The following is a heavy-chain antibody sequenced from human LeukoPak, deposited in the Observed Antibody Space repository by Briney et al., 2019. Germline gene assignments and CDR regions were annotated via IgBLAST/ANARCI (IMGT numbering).Heavy chain of an antibody. CDR2: ISYDGSNK. CDR3: ARDPDVMYSSGWLDY. V-gene: IGHV3-30*04. CDR1: GFTFSSYA. Sequence: GGSLRPSCAASGFTFSSYAMHWVRQAPGKGLGWVAVISYDGSNKYYADSVKGRFTISRDNSKNTLYLQMNSLRAEDTAVYYCARDPDVMYSSGWLDYWGQGTLVTVSS. D-gene: IGHD6-19*01. J-gene: IGHJ4*02.